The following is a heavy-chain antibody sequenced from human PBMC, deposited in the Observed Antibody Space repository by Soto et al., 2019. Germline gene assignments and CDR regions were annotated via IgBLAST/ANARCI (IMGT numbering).Heavy chain of an antibody. CDR2: ISGSGGST. Sequence: EVQLLESGGGLVQPGGSLRLSCAASGFTFSSYARSWVRQAPGKGLEWVSAISGSGGSTYYADSVKGRFTISRDNSKNTLYLQMNSLRAEDTAVYYCANDPTMIVVVTPLGWFDPWGQGTLVTVSS. J-gene: IGHJ5*02. D-gene: IGHD3-22*01. V-gene: IGHV3-23*01. CDR3: ANDPTMIVVVTPLGWFDP. CDR1: GFTFSSYA.